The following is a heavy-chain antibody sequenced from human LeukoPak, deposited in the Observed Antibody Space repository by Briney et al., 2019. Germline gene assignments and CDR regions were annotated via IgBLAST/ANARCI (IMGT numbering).Heavy chain of an antibody. CDR2: VYYSGST. V-gene: IGHV4-59*01. Sequence: PSETLSLTCTVSGGSISSFYWSWIRQPPGKGLEWIGYVYYSGSTNYNPSLKSRVTISVDTSKKQFSLKLSSVTAADTAVYCCARERAYCGADCYRYFDYWGQGTLVTVSS. CDR3: ARERAYCGADCYRYFDY. D-gene: IGHD2-21*02. J-gene: IGHJ4*02. CDR1: GGSISSFY.